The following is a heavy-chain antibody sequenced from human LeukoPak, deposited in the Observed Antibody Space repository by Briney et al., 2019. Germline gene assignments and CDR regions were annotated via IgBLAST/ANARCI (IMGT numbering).Heavy chain of an antibody. CDR1: GGSFSGCY. D-gene: IGHD3-10*01. J-gene: IGHJ4*02. Sequence: PSETLSLTCAVYGGSFSGCYWSWIRQPPGKGLEWIGEINHSGSTNYNPSLKSRGTISVDTSKNQFSLKLSSVTAADTAVYYCASGPTGDYWGQGTLVTVSS. V-gene: IGHV4-34*01. CDR2: INHSGST. CDR3: ASGPTGDY.